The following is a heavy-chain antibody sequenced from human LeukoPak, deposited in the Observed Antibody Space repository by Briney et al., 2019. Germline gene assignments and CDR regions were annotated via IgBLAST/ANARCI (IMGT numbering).Heavy chain of an antibody. CDR1: GFTFSSYA. CDR3: ARDQDSGCGDAFGI. CDR2: IYSGGTT. Sequence: GGSLRLSCAASGFTFSSYAMSWVRQAPGKGLEWVSVIYSGGTTYYADSVKGRFTISRDNSKNTLYLQMNSLRAEDTAVYYCARDQDSGCGDAFGIWGQGTMVTVSS. J-gene: IGHJ3*02. D-gene: IGHD6-19*01. V-gene: IGHV3-66*01.